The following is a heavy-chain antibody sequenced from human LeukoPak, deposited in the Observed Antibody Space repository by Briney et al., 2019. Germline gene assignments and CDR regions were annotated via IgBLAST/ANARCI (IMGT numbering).Heavy chain of an antibody. CDR3: AREGKIEAAAPFDY. Sequence: GASVKVSCKASGYTFTSYYMHWVRQAPGQGLEWMGIINPSGGSTRNAQKFQGRVTMTRDTSTSTVYMELSSLTSEDTAVYYCAREGKIEAAAPFDYWGQGTLVTVSS. D-gene: IGHD6-13*01. CDR1: GYTFTSYY. CDR2: INPSGGST. J-gene: IGHJ4*02. V-gene: IGHV1-46*01.